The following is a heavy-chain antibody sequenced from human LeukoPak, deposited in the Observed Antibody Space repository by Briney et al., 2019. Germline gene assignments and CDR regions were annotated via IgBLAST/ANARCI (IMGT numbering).Heavy chain of an antibody. CDR2: IWNDGINT. J-gene: IGHJ4*02. V-gene: IGHV3-33*06. CDR3: VKGKTSPDF. D-gene: IGHD2/OR15-2a*01. CDR1: GFSFSGYG. Sequence: GGSLRLSCAVSGFSFSGYGMHWVRQAPGKGVEGVAVIWNDGINTYYADSGKGRFTISRDNSKYRVYLQMNSLRVEDTAVYYCVKGKTSPDFRGQGTLVTVSS.